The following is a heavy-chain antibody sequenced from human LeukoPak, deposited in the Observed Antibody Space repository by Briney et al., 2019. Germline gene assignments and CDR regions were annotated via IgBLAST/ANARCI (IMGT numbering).Heavy chain of an antibody. CDR1: GGTFSSYA. CDR3: ARYVSGYDPATRFDY. CDR2: IIPIFGTA. D-gene: IGHD5-12*01. V-gene: IGHV1-69*05. J-gene: IGHJ4*01. Sequence: SVKVSCKASGGTFSSYAISWVRQAPGQGLEWMGRIIPIFGTANYAQKFQGRVTITTDESTSTAYMELSSLRSDATAVYYCARYVSGYDPATRFDYWGHGTLVTVTS.